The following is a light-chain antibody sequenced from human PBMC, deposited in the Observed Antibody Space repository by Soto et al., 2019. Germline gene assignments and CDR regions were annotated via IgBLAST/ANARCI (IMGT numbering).Light chain of an antibody. CDR1: QDIVAY. J-gene: IGKJ5*01. V-gene: IGKV1D-12*01. Sequence: DIQMTQSPSSVSASVGDRVTITCRASQDIVAYLAWYQHKPGRAPELLIRAASTLQSGVPSRFSGSGSGTDFTLTINSLQPEDFATYYCQQAYSFPTTFGQGTRLEI. CDR2: AAS. CDR3: QQAYSFPTT.